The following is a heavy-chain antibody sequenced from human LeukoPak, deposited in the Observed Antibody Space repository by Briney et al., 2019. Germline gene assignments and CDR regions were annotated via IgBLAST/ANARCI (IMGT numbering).Heavy chain of an antibody. CDR2: MNPNSGNT. D-gene: IGHD6-19*01. V-gene: IGHV1-8*01. J-gene: IGHJ4*02. CDR3: ARAGSGWYYFDY. Sequence: ASVTVSCKASGYTFTSYDINWVRQATGQRLEWMGWMNPNSGNTGYAQKFQGRVTMTRNTSISTAYMELSSLRSEDTAVYYCARAGSGWYYFDYWGQGTLVTVSS. CDR1: GYTFTSYD.